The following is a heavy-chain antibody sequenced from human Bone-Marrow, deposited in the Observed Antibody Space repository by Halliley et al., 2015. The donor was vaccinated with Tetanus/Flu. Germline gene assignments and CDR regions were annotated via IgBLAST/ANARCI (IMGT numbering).Heavy chain of an antibody. CDR2: INLKGTT. J-gene: IGHJ4*02. V-gene: IGHV4-34*01. Sequence: TLSLTCAVYGASLSTHYWTWIRQSPGKGLEWIGEINLKGTTNYYPSLKRRVTISLDTTKNQFSLRLSSLTAADTAVYYRARGGPYKSSWYSEIYYFDSWGQGTLVTVSS. CDR3: ARGGPYKSSWYSEIYYFDS. CDR1: GASLSTHY. D-gene: IGHD6-13*01.